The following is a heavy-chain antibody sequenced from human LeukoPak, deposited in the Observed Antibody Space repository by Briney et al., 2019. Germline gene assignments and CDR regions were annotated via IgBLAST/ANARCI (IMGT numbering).Heavy chain of an antibody. CDR3: ARGGGLDV. V-gene: IGHV3-7*03. CDR2: INHNGNVN. CDR1: GFTFSSYW. J-gene: IGHJ6*02. Sequence: GGSLRLSCAASGFTFSSYWMNWARQAPGKGLEWVASINHNGNVNYYVDSVKGRFTFSRDNAKNSLYLQMSNLRAEDTAVYFCARGGGLDVWGQGATVTVSS. D-gene: IGHD3-16*01.